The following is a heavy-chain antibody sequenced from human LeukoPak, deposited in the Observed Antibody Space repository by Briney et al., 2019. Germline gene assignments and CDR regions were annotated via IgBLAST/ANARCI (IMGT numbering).Heavy chain of an antibody. D-gene: IGHD2-15*01. J-gene: IGHJ4*02. CDR1: GGSISSSSYY. CDR3: ARIRGEYCSGGSCYSDY. CDR2: IYYSGST. V-gene: IGHV4-39*01. Sequence: PSETLSLTCTVSGGSISSSSYYWGWIRQPPGKGLEWIGSIYYSGSTYYNPSLKSRATISVDTSKNQFSLKLSSVTAADTAVYYCARIRGEYCSGGSCYSDYWGQGTLVTVSS.